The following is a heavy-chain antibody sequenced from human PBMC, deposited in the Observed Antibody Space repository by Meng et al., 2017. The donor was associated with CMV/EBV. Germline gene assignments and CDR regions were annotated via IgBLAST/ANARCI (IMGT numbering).Heavy chain of an antibody. D-gene: IGHD3-3*01. Sequence: ASVKVSCKASGYTFTGYYMHWVRQAPGQGLEWMGWINPNSGGTNYAQKFQGRVTMTRDTSISTAYMELSRLRSDDTAVYYCARDPPVRSYYDFWSGFYLQNYYYGMDAWGQGTTVTVSS. J-gene: IGHJ6*02. CDR2: INPNSGGT. V-gene: IGHV1-2*02. CDR1: GYTFTGYY. CDR3: ARDPPVRSYYDFWSGFYLQNYYYGMDA.